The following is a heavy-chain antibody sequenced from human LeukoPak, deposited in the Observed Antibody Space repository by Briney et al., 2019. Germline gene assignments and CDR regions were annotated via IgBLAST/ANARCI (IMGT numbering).Heavy chain of an antibody. CDR1: GFTFSSYS. V-gene: IGHV3-48*04. D-gene: IGHD3-10*02. CDR2: IGISSSTI. Sequence: GGSLRLSCAASGFTFSSYSMNWVRQAPGKGLEWVSYIGISSSTIDYADSVKGRFTISRDNAKKSAYLQMNSLRAEDTAVYYCAELGITMIGGVWGKGTTVTISS. CDR3: AELGITMIGGV. J-gene: IGHJ6*04.